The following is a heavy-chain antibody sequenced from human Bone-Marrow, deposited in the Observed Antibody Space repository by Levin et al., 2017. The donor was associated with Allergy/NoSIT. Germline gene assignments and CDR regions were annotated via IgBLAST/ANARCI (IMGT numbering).Heavy chain of an antibody. CDR3: VKRPCSSTSCYTPVRHAFDI. CDR1: GFTFSSYA. D-gene: IGHD2-2*02. Sequence: GESLKISCSASGFTFSSYAMHWVRQAPGKGLEYVSAISSNGGSTYYADSVKGRFTISRDNSKNTLYLQMSSLRAEDTAVYYCVKRPCSSTSCYTPVRHAFDIWGQGTMVTVSS. V-gene: IGHV3-64D*06. J-gene: IGHJ3*02. CDR2: ISSNGGST.